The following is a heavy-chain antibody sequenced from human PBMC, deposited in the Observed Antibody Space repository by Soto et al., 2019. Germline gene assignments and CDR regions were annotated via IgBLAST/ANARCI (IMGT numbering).Heavy chain of an antibody. J-gene: IGHJ5*02. V-gene: IGHV1-69*08. D-gene: IGHD3-9*01. CDR3: ARDTVVRCFDWVVSHDWVDP. CDR2: IITILGIA. Sequence: QVQLVQSGAEVKKPGSSVKVSCKASGGTFSSYTISWVRQAPGQGLEWMGRIITILGIANYAQKLQGRVTMTADKSTSTAYMELRSLRSEDTAVYYCARDTVVRCFDWVVSHDWVDPWGQVTLVTVSS. CDR1: GGTFSSYT.